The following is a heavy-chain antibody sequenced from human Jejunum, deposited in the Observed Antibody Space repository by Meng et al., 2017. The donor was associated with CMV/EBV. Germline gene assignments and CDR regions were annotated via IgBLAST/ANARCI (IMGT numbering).Heavy chain of an antibody. CDR1: GFSFSSYW. CDR3: ARPYDFWSIYYDY. CDR2: IDSDGIRT. Sequence: AASGFSFSSYWMDWVRRAPWKGLVWVSRIDSDGIRTSYADSVKGRFTISRDNAKNTLYLQINSLRGEDTAVYYCARPYDFWSIYYDYWGQGTLVTVSS. J-gene: IGHJ4*02. V-gene: IGHV3-74*01. D-gene: IGHD3-3*01.